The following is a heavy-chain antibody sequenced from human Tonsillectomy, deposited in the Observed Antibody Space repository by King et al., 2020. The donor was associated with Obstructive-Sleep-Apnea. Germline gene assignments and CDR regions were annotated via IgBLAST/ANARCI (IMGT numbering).Heavy chain of an antibody. CDR1: GFTFRSYA. J-gene: IGHJ5*02. CDR3: ARDRYYGGNSGWFDP. CDR2: ISYDGSNK. Sequence: VQLVESGGGVVQPGRSLRLSCAASGFTFRSYAMHWVRQAPGKGLEWVAVISYDGSNKYYADSVKGRFTISRDNSKNTLYLQMNSLRAEDTAVYYCARDRYYGGNSGWFDPWGQGTLVTVSS. V-gene: IGHV3-30*04. D-gene: IGHD4-23*01.